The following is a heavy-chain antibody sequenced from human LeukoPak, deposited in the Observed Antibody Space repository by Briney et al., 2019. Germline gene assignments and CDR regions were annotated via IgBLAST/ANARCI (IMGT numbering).Heavy chain of an antibody. D-gene: IGHD5-12*01. V-gene: IGHV4-34*01. CDR3: ARDQRRYSGYLPPPNDY. CDR2: INHSGST. Sequence: SETLSLTCAVYGESFSGYYWSWIRQPPGKGLEWIGEINHSGSTNYNPSLKSRVTISVDTSKNQFSLKLSSVTAADTAVYYCARDQRRYSGYLPPPNDYWGQGTLVTVSS. J-gene: IGHJ4*02. CDR1: GESFSGYY.